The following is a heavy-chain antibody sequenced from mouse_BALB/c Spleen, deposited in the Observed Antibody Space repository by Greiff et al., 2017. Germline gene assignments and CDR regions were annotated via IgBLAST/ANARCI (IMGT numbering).Heavy chain of an antibody. V-gene: IGHV5-6-3*01. CDR2: INSNGGST. Sequence: EVQGVESGGGLVQPGGSLKLSCAASGFTFSSYGMSWVRQTPDKRLELVATINSNGGSTYYPDSVKGRFTISRDNAKNTLYLQMSSLKSEDTAMYYCAREGDYYGSVAYWGQGTLVTVSA. CDR1: GFTFSSYG. CDR3: AREGDYYGSVAY. J-gene: IGHJ3*01. D-gene: IGHD1-1*01.